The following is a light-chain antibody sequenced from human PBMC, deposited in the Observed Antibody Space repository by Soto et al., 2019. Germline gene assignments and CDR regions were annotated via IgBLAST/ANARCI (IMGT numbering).Light chain of an antibody. CDR3: QQYQTYHVT. CDR2: DAS. V-gene: IGKV1-5*01. Sequence: DIEMTQSPSTLYAFVTDRVTITCRASQHINNYLAWYQQKPGKAPKVLIYDASTLESGVPLRFSCRGSGTEYTLTITSLQPEDFATNYSQQYQTYHVTFGGGTKV. J-gene: IGKJ4*01. CDR1: QHINNY.